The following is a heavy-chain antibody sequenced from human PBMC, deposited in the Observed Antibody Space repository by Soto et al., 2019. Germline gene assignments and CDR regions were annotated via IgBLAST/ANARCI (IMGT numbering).Heavy chain of an antibody. CDR2: INHSGST. CDR3: ARGSSELLHDY. Sequence: SETLSLTCAVYGGSFSGYYWSWIRQPPGKGLEWIGEINHSGSTNYNPSLKSRVTISVDTSKNQFSLKLSSVTAADTAVYYCARGSSELLHDYWGQGTLVTVSS. D-gene: IGHD1-7*01. CDR1: GGSFSGYY. V-gene: IGHV4-34*01. J-gene: IGHJ4*02.